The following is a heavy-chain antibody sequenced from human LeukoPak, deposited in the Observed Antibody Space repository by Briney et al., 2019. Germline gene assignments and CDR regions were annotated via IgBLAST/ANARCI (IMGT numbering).Heavy chain of an antibody. V-gene: IGHV1-18*01. CDR2: ISAYNGNT. CDR1: GYTFTSYG. Sequence: ASVKVSCKASGYTFTSYGISWVRQAPGQGLEWMGWISAYNGNTNYAQKLQGRVTMTTDTSTSTAYMELRSLRSDDTAVYYCAISSHSGSYSIIWGQGTMVTVSS. J-gene: IGHJ3*02. CDR3: AISSHSGSYSII. D-gene: IGHD1-26*01.